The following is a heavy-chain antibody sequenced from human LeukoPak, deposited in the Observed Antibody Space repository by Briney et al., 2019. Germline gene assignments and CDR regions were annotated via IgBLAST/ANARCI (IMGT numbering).Heavy chain of an antibody. V-gene: IGHV3-23*01. CDR1: GFTFSSYA. J-gene: IGHJ6*03. CDR2: ISGSGGST. D-gene: IGHD3-16*01. CDR3: AKDGSWGDYYFYFYMDV. Sequence: GGSLRLSCAAPGFTFSSYAMSWVRQAPGKGLEWVSAISGSGGSTYYADSVKDRFTISRDNSKNTLYLQMNSLRAEDTAVYYCAKDGSWGDYYFYFYMDVRGKGTTVTVSS.